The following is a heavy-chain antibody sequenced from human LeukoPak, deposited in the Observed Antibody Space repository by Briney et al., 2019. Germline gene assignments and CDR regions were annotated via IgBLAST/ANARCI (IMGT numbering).Heavy chain of an antibody. Sequence: ASVKVTCKASGYTFTSYGISWVRQAPGQGLEWMGWISAYNGNTNYAQRLQGRVTMTTDTSTSTAYMELRSLRSDDTAVYHCARDLEDYDILTGYHYWGQGTLVTVSS. J-gene: IGHJ4*02. CDR1: GYTFTSYG. CDR3: ARDLEDYDILTGYHY. CDR2: ISAYNGNT. D-gene: IGHD3-9*01. V-gene: IGHV1-18*04.